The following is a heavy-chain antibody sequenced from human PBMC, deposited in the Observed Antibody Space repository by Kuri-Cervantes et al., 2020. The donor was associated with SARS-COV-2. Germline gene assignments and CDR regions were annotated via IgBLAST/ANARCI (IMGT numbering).Heavy chain of an antibody. V-gene: IGHV1-18*01. D-gene: IGHD1-26*01. CDR1: GYTFTSYG. CDR3: ARVIVGAPYYYYYFMDV. CDR2: ISAYNGNT. Sequence: ASVKVSCKASGYTFTSYGISWVRQAPGQGLEWMGWISAYNGNTNYAQKLQGRVTMATDTSTSTAYMELRSLRSDDTAVYYCARVIVGAPYYYYYFMDVWGKGTTVTVSS. J-gene: IGHJ6*03.